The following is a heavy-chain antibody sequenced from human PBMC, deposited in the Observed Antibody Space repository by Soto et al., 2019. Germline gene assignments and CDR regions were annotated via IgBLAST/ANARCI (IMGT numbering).Heavy chain of an antibody. CDR3: ARDRMAIFGVVTPYYYYYGMDF. V-gene: IGHV1-18*04. CDR1: GYTFTSYG. J-gene: IGHJ6*02. Sequence: ASVKVSCKASGYTFTSYGISWVRQAPGQGLEWMGWISAYNGNTNYAQKLQGRVTMTTDTSTSTAYMELRSLRSDDTAVYYCARDRMAIFGVVTPYYYYYGMDFWGQGTTVTVSS. D-gene: IGHD3-3*01. CDR2: ISAYNGNT.